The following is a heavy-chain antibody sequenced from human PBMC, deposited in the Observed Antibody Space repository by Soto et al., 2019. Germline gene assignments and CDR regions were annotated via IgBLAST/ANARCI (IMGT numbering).Heavy chain of an antibody. Sequence: PGGALKISFAGVGCNLPTVLIGWVRQKAREGLEWMGIIYPGDSDTRYSPSFQGQVTISADKSITTAYLQWSSLKASDTAMYYCARGYCTTTICDPWFDPWGQGTLVTVSS. D-gene: IGHD2-2*01. V-gene: IGHV5-51*01. CDR1: GCNLPTVL. J-gene: IGHJ5*02. CDR2: IYPGDSDT. CDR3: ARGYCTTTICDPWFDP.